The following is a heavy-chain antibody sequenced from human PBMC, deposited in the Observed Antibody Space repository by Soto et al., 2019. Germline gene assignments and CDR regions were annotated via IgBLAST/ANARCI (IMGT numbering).Heavy chain of an antibody. V-gene: IGHV3-15*01. Sequence: PGGSLRLSCAASGFTFSNAWMSWVRQAPGKGLEWVGRIKSKTDGGTTDYAAPVKGRFTISRDGSKNTLYLQMNSLKTEDTAVYYCTTDTELLWFGPTIGYWGQGTLVTVSS. CDR3: TTDTELLWFGPTIGY. CDR2: IKSKTDGGTT. J-gene: IGHJ4*02. CDR1: GFTFSNAW. D-gene: IGHD3-10*01.